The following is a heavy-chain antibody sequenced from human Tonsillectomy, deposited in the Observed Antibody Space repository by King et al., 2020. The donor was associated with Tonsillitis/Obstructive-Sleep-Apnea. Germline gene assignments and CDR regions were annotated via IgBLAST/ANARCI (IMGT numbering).Heavy chain of an antibody. V-gene: IGHV1-2*06. Sequence: QLVQSGAEVKKPGASVKVSCKASGYTFTDYYLHWVRQAPGQGLEWMGRINPNSGGTDYARKFLGRVTMTRDTSISTAYMEVRGLRSDDTAVYYCANKRYFDWPRGGFDYWGQGALVTVSS. J-gene: IGHJ4*02. CDR2: INPNSGGT. CDR3: ANKRYFDWPRGGFDY. CDR1: GYTFTDYY. D-gene: IGHD3-9*01.